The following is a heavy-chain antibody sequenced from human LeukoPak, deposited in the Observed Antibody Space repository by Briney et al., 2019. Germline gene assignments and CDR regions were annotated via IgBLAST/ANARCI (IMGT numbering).Heavy chain of an antibody. CDR3: ARVRYCSGGSSYDAFDI. CDR2: ISGSGGST. Sequence: GGSLRLSCAASGFTFSSYAMSWVRQAPGKGLEWVSAISGSGGSTYYADSVKGRFTISRDNSKNTLYLQMNSLRAEDTAEYYCARVRYCSGGSSYDAFDIWGQGTMVTVSS. V-gene: IGHV3-23*01. CDR1: GFTFSSYA. D-gene: IGHD2-15*01. J-gene: IGHJ3*02.